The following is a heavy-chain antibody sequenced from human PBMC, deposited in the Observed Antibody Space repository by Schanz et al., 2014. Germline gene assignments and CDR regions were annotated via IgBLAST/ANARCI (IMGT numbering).Heavy chain of an antibody. CDR2: IYSDGRT. CDR3: AKEDRNHNSDYVY. V-gene: IGHV3-NL1*01. D-gene: IGHD3-22*01. J-gene: IGHJ4*02. CDR1: GFPFSFFG. Sequence: VQLVESGGGVVRPGGFLRLSCAASGFPFSFFGMHWVRQAPGKGLEWVSVIYSDGRTYYGDSVKGRFTISRDNSKNTLYLQMNSLRAEDTAVYYCAKEDRNHNSDYVYWGQGTLVTVSS.